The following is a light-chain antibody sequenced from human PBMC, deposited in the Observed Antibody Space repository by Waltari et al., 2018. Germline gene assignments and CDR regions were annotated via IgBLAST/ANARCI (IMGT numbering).Light chain of an antibody. V-gene: IGLV1-47*01. CDR2: KNN. CDR3: AAWDDSLSGLV. CDR1: SSNIGSNY. J-gene: IGLJ3*02. Sequence: QSVLTQPPSASGTPGQKVTISCNGSSSNIGSNYVYWYQQLPGTAPKLLIFKNNQRPSGVPDRSSDSKSGTSASLAINGLRSEDEADYYCAAWDDSLSGLVLGGGTKVTVL.